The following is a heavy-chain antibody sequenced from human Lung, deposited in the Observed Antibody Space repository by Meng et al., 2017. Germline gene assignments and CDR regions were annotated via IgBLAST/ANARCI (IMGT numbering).Heavy chain of an antibody. V-gene: IGHV1-18*01. CDR3: ARGTPGRSYANY. Sequence: QVHPVQSGPEVKKPGASAKVSCKASDYTFTGYGVSWVRQAPGQGLGWMAWLGAHDGATSFGPKFQGRVTVTADRPTATAYMELRSLRFDDTAVYYCARGTPGRSYANYWGPGTLVTVSS. CDR2: LGAHDGAT. CDR1: DYTFTGYG. J-gene: IGHJ4*02. D-gene: IGHD1-26*01.